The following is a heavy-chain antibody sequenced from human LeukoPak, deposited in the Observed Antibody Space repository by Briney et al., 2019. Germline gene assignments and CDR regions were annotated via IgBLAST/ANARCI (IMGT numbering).Heavy chain of an antibody. J-gene: IGHJ5*02. CDR1: GGSISSSSYY. V-gene: IGHV4-39*07. Sequence: SETLSLTCTVSGGSISSSSYYWGWIRQPPGKGLEWIGEINHSGSTNYNPSLKSRVTISVDTSKNQFSLKLSSVTVADTAVYYCARGAGVVVPAAKTNWFDPWGQGTLVTVSS. CDR2: INHSGST. D-gene: IGHD2-2*01. CDR3: ARGAGVVVPAAKTNWFDP.